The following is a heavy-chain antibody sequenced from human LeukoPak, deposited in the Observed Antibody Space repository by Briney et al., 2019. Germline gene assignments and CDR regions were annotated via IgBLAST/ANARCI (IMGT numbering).Heavy chain of an antibody. D-gene: IGHD6-13*01. J-gene: IGHJ4*02. CDR2: IFYSGRT. Sequence: SEALSLTCTVSGGSISSSTYYWGWIRQPPGKGLEWIGSIFYSGRTYYNPSLKSRVTMSVDTSKNQFSLRLSSVNAADTAVYYCARDILATSIAAPYYWGQGTLVTVSS. CDR1: GGSISSSTYY. CDR3: ARDILATSIAAPYY. V-gene: IGHV4-39*07.